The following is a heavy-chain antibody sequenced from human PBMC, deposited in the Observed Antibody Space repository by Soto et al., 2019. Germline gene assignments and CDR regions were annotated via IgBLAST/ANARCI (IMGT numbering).Heavy chain of an antibody. CDR2: IWYDGGNK. J-gene: IGHJ4*02. Sequence: APGKRLEWVAVIWYDGGNKYYANSVKGRFTISRDNSKNTLYLQMNSLRAEDTAVYYCARDGQWLPRDGLRSSYYFDYWGQGTLVTVSS. V-gene: IGHV3-33*01. D-gene: IGHD6-19*01. CDR3: ARDGQWLPRDGLRSSYYFDY.